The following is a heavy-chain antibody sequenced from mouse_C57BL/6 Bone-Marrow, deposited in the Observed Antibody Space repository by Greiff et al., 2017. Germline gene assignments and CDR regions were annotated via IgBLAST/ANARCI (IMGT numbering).Heavy chain of an antibody. CDR1: GYTFTSYW. Sequence: VQLQQPGAELVRPGSSVKLSCKASGYTFTSYWMHWVKQRPIQGLEWIGNIDPSDSETHYNQKFKDKATLTVDKSSSTAYMQLSSLTSEDSAVYYCARSHYYGSSGWYFDVWGTGTTVTVSS. V-gene: IGHV1-52*01. CDR2: IDPSDSET. CDR3: ARSHYYGSSGWYFDV. D-gene: IGHD1-1*01. J-gene: IGHJ1*03.